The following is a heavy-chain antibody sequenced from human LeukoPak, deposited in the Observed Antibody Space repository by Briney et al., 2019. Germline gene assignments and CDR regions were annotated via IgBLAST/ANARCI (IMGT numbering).Heavy chain of an antibody. J-gene: IGHJ4*02. CDR3: TRLTYSSSSDY. CDR2: ITSSGAAT. D-gene: IGHD6-13*01. CDR1: GFTFSSYA. V-gene: IGHV3-23*01. Sequence: GGSLRLSCAASGFTFSSYAMSWVRQAPGKGLEWVSSITSSGAATYYADSVKGRFTISRDNSDNTLYLQMNSLRAEDTAVYYCTRLTYSSSSDYWGQGTLVTVSS.